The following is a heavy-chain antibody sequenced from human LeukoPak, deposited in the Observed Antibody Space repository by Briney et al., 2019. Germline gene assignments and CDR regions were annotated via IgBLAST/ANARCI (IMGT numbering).Heavy chain of an antibody. D-gene: IGHD3-10*01. CDR3: ARGGSGSGYLYYFDH. CDR2: INFNSGGT. V-gene: IGHV1-2*02. J-gene: IGHJ4*02. CDR1: GYSFSDYP. Sequence: APVMVSCKASGYSFSDYPMHWVRQAPGQGLEWVGRINFNSGGTSYAKNFQGRVTMTRDTSINTAYMELSGLTSDDTAVYYCARGGSGSGYLYYFDHWGQGTLVSVPS.